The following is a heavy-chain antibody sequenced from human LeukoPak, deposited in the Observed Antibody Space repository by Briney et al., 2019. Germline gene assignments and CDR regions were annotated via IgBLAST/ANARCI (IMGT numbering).Heavy chain of an antibody. CDR1: GFTFSSYS. J-gene: IGHJ4*02. V-gene: IGHV3-23*01. CDR2: ISGSGGRT. CDR3: VKGDSIYDSSGYFYES. Sequence: GGSLRLSCAASGFTFSSYSMNWVRQGPGKGLEWVSGISGSGGRTFYAESVKGRVTISRDNFKNTVFLQMNSLTTEDTAIYYCVKGDSIYDSSGYFYESWGQGILVTVSS. D-gene: IGHD3-22*01.